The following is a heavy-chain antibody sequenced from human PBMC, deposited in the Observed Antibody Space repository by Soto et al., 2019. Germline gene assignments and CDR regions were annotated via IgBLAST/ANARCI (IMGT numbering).Heavy chain of an antibody. CDR1: GGTFGNYV. Sequence: QVQLVQSGAEVKKPGSSVKVSCKTSGGTFGNYVISWVRQAPGQGLEWMGRIIPTLKTTKYAQKFQGRVTFTAHXSXTXXYMEAPRRPSDATAVYYCARGPPYSYGSGPWYFDLWGRGTLITVSS. D-gene: IGHD3-10*01. CDR2: IIPTLKTT. CDR3: ARGPPYSYGSGPWYFDL. V-gene: IGHV1-69*08. J-gene: IGHJ2*01.